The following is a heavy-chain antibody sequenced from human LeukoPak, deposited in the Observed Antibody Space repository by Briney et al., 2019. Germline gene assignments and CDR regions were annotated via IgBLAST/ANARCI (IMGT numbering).Heavy chain of an antibody. J-gene: IGHJ4*02. CDR3: VKANDYNNYGGYYFDY. Sequence: PGGSLRLSCSASGFTLSSYAMHWVRQAPGKGLEYVSAIGPNGDITYYADSVKGRFTISRDNSKNTLYLQMSSLRAEDTAVYYCVKANDYNNYGGYYFDYWGQGTLVTVSS. CDR1: GFTLSSYA. V-gene: IGHV3-64D*09. CDR2: IGPNGDIT. D-gene: IGHD4-11*01.